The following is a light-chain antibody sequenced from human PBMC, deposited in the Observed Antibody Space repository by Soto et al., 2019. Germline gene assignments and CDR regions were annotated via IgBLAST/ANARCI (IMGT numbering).Light chain of an antibody. Sequence: EVVLTQSPGTLSLSPGERATLSCRASQSLDSTYLAWYQQKPGQSPRLVIYGASRRATGIPDRFSGRGAGTDFTLTIGSLEPEDFGVYYCQRSGSAPPYIFGAGTRLDI. J-gene: IGKJ2*01. CDR3: QRSGSAPPYI. CDR1: QSLDSTY. V-gene: IGKV3-20*01. CDR2: GAS.